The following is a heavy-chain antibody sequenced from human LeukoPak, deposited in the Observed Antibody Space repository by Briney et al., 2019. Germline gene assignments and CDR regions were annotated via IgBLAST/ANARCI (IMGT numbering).Heavy chain of an antibody. Sequence: RGSLRPSCAASGFTFDSYAMSWVRQAPGKGLEWVSSISGSDGNTYYADSVKGRFTISRDNSRNLLFLQMNSLRAGDTAVYYCARGLWLSLIYFDYWGQGTLVTLSS. CDR1: GFTFDSYA. V-gene: IGHV3-23*01. D-gene: IGHD3-16*01. CDR2: ISGSDGNT. J-gene: IGHJ4*02. CDR3: ARGLWLSLIYFDY.